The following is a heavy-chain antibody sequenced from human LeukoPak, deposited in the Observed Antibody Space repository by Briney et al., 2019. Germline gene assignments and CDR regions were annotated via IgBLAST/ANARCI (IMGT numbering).Heavy chain of an antibody. V-gene: IGHV3-49*04. CDR1: GFTFSNYS. Sequence: GGSLRLSCAASGFTFSNYSMNWVRQAPGKGLEWVGFIRSKAYGGTTEYAASVKGRFTISRDDSKSIAYLQMNSLKTEDTAVYYCTRADDYGAHFDYWGQGTLVTVSS. CDR3: TRADDYGAHFDY. J-gene: IGHJ4*02. CDR2: IRSKAYGGTT. D-gene: IGHD4-17*01.